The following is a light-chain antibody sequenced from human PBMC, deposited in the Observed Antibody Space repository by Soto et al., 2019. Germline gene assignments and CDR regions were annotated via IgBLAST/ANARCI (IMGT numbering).Light chain of an antibody. CDR1: QSVRNNY. Sequence: EIVLTQSPGTLSLSPGERATLSCRASQSVRNNYLAWYQQQPGQAPRLLIYGTSTRDTGIPDRFSGSGSGTDITLTISRLEPEDFPVYYCQQYGSSYTFGPGTKVEIK. V-gene: IGKV3-20*01. J-gene: IGKJ3*01. CDR3: QQYGSSYT. CDR2: GTS.